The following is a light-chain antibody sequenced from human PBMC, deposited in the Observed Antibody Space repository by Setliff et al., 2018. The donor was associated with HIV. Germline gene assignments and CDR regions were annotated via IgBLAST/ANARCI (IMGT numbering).Light chain of an antibody. CDR3: CSYLSTNNYV. CDR2: DVT. Sequence: QSALAQPASVSGSPGQSIAISCTGTSSDVGSRYNYVSWYQQHPGKAPKLIIFDVTYRPSGVSDRFSGSKSGNTASLTISGLQAEDEADYYCCSYLSTNNYVFGSGTKVTVL. CDR1: SSDVGSRYNY. J-gene: IGLJ1*01. V-gene: IGLV2-14*03.